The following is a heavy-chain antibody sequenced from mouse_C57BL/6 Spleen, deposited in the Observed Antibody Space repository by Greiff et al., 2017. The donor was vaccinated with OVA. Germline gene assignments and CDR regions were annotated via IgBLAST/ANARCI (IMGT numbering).Heavy chain of an antibody. Sequence: EVQGVESGGGLVQPGGSLKLSCAASGFTFSDYYMYWVRQTPEKRLEWVAYISNGGGSTYYPDTVKGRFTISRDNAKNTLYLQMSRLKSEDTAMYYCASHREFAYWGQGTLVTVSA. CDR3: ASHREFAY. V-gene: IGHV5-12*01. J-gene: IGHJ3*01. D-gene: IGHD3-3*01. CDR2: ISNGGGST. CDR1: GFTFSDYY.